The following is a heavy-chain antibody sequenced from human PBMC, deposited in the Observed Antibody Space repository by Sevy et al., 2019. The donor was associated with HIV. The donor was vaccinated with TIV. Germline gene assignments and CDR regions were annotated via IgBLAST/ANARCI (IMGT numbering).Heavy chain of an antibody. V-gene: IGHV3-15*01. Sequence: GRSLRLSCAASGFTFSNAWMSWVRQAPGKGLEWVGRIKSKTDGGTTDNAAPVKGRFTISRDDSKNTLYLKMNSLKTEDTAVYYCTTVKWELLTFVYGMDVWGQGTTVTVSS. J-gene: IGHJ6*02. CDR2: IKSKTDGGTT. CDR1: GFTFSNAW. CDR3: TTVKWELLTFVYGMDV. D-gene: IGHD1-26*01.